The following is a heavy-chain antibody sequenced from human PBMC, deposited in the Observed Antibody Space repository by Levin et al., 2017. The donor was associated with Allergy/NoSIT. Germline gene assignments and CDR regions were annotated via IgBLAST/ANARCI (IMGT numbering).Heavy chain of an antibody. V-gene: IGHV3-7*04. CDR3: ARNWWSAFDI. J-gene: IGHJ3*02. CDR2: IKQDGSEM. D-gene: IGHD2-8*02. CDR1: GFTFSSYW. Sequence: GGSLRLSCVGSGFTFSSYWMSWVRQAPGRGLEWVANIKQDGSEMYYADSVKGRFTMSRDNPKNEVYLKMSSLRVEDTAVYYCARNWWSAFDIWGQGTMVTVSS.